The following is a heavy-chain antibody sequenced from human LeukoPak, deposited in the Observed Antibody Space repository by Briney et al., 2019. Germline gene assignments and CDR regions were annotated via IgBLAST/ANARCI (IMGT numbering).Heavy chain of an antibody. CDR3: ARGIRYSSNSYYFDY. Sequence: ASVKVSCKASGGTFSSYAISWVRQAPGQGLEWMGGIIPIFGTANYAQKFQGRVTITADESTSTAYMELSSLRSEDTAVYYCARGIRYSSNSYYFDYWGQGTLVTVSS. J-gene: IGHJ4*02. V-gene: IGHV1-69*13. CDR2: IIPIFGTA. CDR1: GGTFSSYA. D-gene: IGHD6-13*01.